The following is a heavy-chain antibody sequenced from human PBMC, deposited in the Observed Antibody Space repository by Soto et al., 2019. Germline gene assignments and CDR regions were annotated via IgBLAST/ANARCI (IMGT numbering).Heavy chain of an antibody. V-gene: IGHV1-18*01. CDR1: GYTFTSYG. D-gene: IGHD2-15*01. Sequence: GASVKVSCKASGYTFTSYGISWVRQAPGQGLEWMGWISAYNGNTNYAQKLQGRVTMTTDTSTSTAYMELRSLRPDDTAVYYCARDLSGYCSGGSCASFDPWGQGTLVTVSS. CDR3: ARDLSGYCSGGSCASFDP. CDR2: ISAYNGNT. J-gene: IGHJ5*02.